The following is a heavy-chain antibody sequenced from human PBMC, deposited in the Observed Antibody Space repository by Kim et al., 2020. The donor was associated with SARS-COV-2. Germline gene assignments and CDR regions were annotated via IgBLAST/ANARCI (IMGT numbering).Heavy chain of an antibody. Sequence: KSRITIHPDTSKNQFSLQLNSVTPEDTAVYYCARETYYDFWSGYSYYFDYWGQGTLVTVSS. J-gene: IGHJ4*02. CDR3: ARETYYDFWSGYSYYFDY. D-gene: IGHD3-3*01. V-gene: IGHV6-1*01.